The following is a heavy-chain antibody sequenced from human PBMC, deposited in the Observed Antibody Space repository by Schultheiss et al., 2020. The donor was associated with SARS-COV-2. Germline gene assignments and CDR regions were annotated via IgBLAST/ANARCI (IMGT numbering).Heavy chain of an antibody. J-gene: IGHJ4*02. Sequence: SETLSLTCTVSGGSISSGGYYWSWIRQPPGQGLEWIGYIYYSGSTNYNPSLKSRVTISVDTSKNQFSLKLSSVTAADTAVYYCARRRKANWGSTDYWGQGTLVNVSS. CDR2: IYYSGST. CDR1: GGSISSGGYY. V-gene: IGHV4-61*08. D-gene: IGHD7-27*01. CDR3: ARRRKANWGSTDY.